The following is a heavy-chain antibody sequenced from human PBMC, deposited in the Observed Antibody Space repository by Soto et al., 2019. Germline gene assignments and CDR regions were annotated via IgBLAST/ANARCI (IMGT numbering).Heavy chain of an antibody. CDR1: GFMSGIIL. CDR2: IKRDGSEK. V-gene: IGHV3-7*03. J-gene: IGHJ4*02. Sequence: PGGSVTLSCAASGFMSGIILRTWVRHVPGKGLQWVANIKRDGSEKYYVDCVKGRFTISRDNADNSVFLDMNNLRVDDTATYCCARVRATDYEIDYWGQGALVTVSS. D-gene: IGHD4-17*01. CDR3: ARVRATDYEIDY.